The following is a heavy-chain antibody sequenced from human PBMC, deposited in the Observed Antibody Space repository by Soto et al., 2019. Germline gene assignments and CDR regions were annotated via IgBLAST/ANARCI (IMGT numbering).Heavy chain of an antibody. D-gene: IGHD6-13*01. CDR1: GFTFSNYA. Sequence: GGSLRLSCAASGFTFSNYAMSWVRQAPGKGLEWVSSITSSGVATYYADSVKGRFTISRDNSKNTLSLQVNNLRAEDTAVYYCAKDRYRAAAGLITFDSWGQGTLVTVSS. CDR3: AKDRYRAAAGLITFDS. V-gene: IGHV3-23*01. CDR2: ITSSGVAT. J-gene: IGHJ4*02.